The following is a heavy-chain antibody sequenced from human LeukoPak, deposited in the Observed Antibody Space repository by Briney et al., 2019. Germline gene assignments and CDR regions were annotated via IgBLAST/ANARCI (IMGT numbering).Heavy chain of an antibody. CDR2: IASVGSST. V-gene: IGHV3-74*01. J-gene: IGHJ4*02. D-gene: IGHD4-23*01. CDR1: GFTFSSYW. CDR3: ARGRPHGNDY. Sequence: GGSLRLSCAASGFTFSSYWMNWVRHAPGKGLVWVSRIASVGSSTTYADSVKGRFSISRDNAKNTRYLQMNSLRVEDTAVYYCARGRPHGNDYWGQGTLVTVSS.